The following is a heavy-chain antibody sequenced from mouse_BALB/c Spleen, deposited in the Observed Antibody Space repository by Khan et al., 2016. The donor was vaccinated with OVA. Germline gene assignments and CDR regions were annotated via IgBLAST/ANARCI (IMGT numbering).Heavy chain of an antibody. V-gene: IGHV2-6-7*01. D-gene: IGHD1-2*01. J-gene: IGHJ3*01. Sequence: VQLQESGPGLVAPSQSLSITCTVSGFSLTGYGVNWVRQPPGKDLEWLGMIWSDGSTDHNSALKSRLSINKDNSKSQVFLKMNSLQTDDTARYFCARELRLGGFAYWGQGTLVTVST. CDR1: GFSLTGYG. CDR2: IWSDGST. CDR3: ARELRLGGFAY.